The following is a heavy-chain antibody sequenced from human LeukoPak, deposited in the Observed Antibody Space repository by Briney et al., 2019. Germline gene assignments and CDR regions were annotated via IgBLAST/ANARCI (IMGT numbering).Heavy chain of an antibody. V-gene: IGHV1-69*05. CDR3: ARVRQQLLNNWFDP. D-gene: IGHD6-13*01. CDR2: SIPIFGTA. J-gene: IGHJ5*02. CDR1: GGTFSSYA. Sequence: GASVKVSCKASGGTFSSYAISWVRQAPGQGLEWMGGSIPIFGTANYAQKFQGRVTITTDESTSTAYMELSSLRSEDTAVYYCARVRQQLLNNWFDPWGQGTLVTVSS.